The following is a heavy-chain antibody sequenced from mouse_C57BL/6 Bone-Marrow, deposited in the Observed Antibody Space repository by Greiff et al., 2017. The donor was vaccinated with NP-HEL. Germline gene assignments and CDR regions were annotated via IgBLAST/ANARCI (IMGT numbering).Heavy chain of an antibody. V-gene: IGHV1-82*01. CDR1: GYAFSSSW. D-gene: IGHD1-1*01. CDR2: IYPGDGDT. CDR3: AAIYYYFDY. J-gene: IGHJ2*01. Sequence: VQLVESGPELVKPGASVKISCKASGYAFSSSWMNWVKQRPGKGLEWIGRIYPGDGDTNYNGKFKGKATLTADKSSSTAYMQLSSLTSEDSAVYFCAAIYYYFDYWGQGTTLTVSS.